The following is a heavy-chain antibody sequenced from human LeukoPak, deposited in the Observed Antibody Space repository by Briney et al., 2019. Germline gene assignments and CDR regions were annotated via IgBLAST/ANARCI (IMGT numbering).Heavy chain of an antibody. CDR1: GFTFSSYG. V-gene: IGHV3-30*18. CDR3: AKWGYYDSSGHYYYYYMDV. Sequence: GGSLRLSCAASGFTFSSYGMHWVRQAPGKGLEWVAVISYDGSNKYYADSVKGRFTISRDNSKNTLYLQMNSLRAEDTAVYYCAKWGYYDSSGHYYYYYMDVWGKGTTVTVSS. CDR2: ISYDGSNK. D-gene: IGHD3-22*01. J-gene: IGHJ6*03.